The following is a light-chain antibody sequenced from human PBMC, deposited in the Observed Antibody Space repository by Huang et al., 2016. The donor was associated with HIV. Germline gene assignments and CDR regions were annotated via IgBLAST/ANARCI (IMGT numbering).Light chain of an antibody. CDR3: QQYNDWPFT. CDR2: GAS. V-gene: IGKV3-15*01. Sequence: EIVMTQSPALSVSPGERATLSCGASQSVGSKLAWYQQKAGQAPRLLFFGASTRAAGIPARFSGSGSVTEFTLTISSLQSEDLAVYYCQQYNDWPFTFGQGTKVET. CDR1: QSVGSK. J-gene: IGKJ2*01.